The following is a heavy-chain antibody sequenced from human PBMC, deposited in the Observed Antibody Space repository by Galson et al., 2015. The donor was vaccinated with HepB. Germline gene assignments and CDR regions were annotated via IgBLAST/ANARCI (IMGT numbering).Heavy chain of an antibody. CDR3: ARNPASYDYYNMDV. J-gene: IGHJ6*02. Sequence: SLRLSCAASGFSFSSHSMCWVRQAPGKGLEWVAYISAGSTGRYYGASVRGRFTISRDNAKNSAYLHMNNLRAEDTAVYYCARNPASYDYYNMDVWGRGTMVTVSS. CDR2: ISAGSTGR. D-gene: IGHD6-25*01. V-gene: IGHV3-48*01. CDR1: GFSFSSHS.